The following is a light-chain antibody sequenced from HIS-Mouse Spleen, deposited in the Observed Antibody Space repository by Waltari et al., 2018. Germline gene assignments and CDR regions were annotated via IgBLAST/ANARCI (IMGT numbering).Light chain of an antibody. CDR1: QSVSSY. J-gene: IGKJ3*01. CDR2: DAS. V-gene: IGKV3-11*01. Sequence: IVITQSPATLSLYPGERATLSCRASQSVSSYLAWYQQKPGQAPRLLIYDASNRATGIPARFSGSGSGTDFTLTISSLEPEDFAVYYCQQRSNWPPFTFGPGTKVDIK. CDR3: QQRSNWPPFT.